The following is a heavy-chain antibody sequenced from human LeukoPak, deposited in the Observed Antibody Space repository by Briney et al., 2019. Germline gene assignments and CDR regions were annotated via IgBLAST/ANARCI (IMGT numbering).Heavy chain of an antibody. CDR3: ARGYCSGGSCYSYYYYNYMDV. J-gene: IGHJ6*03. D-gene: IGHD2-15*01. CDR1: GFTFSNYA. CDR2: VSYDGNTI. V-gene: IGHV3-30*04. Sequence: GGSLRLSCASSGFTFSNYAMHWVRQAPGKGLEWVAVVSYDGNTIFYRDSVKGRFTISRDNSKSTLYLQIHSLWAEDTAVYYCARGYCSGGSCYSYYYYNYMDVWGKGTTVTVSS.